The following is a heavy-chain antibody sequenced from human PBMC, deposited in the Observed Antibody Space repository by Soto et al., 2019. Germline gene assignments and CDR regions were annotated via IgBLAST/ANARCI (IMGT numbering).Heavy chain of an antibody. D-gene: IGHD2-15*01. CDR2: ISAYNGNT. Sequence: QVQLVQSGAAVKKPGASVKVSCKASGYTFTSYGISWVRQAPGQGLEWMGWISAYNGNTNYAQKLQGRVTMTTDTSTSTGYVELGSLKADDTAVYYCAREGWDIGVVGAANWGACFDYGGQGTLVTVAS. V-gene: IGHV1-18*01. CDR1: GYTFTSYG. J-gene: IGHJ4*02. CDR3: AREGWDIGVVGAANWGACFDY.